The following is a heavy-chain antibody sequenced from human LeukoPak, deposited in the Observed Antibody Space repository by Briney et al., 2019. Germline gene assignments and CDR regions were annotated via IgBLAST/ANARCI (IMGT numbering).Heavy chain of an antibody. CDR3: TRQIGYYDILTGPFYYYYGMDV. D-gene: IGHD3-9*01. J-gene: IGHJ6*02. CDR2: IKSKTDGGTT. Sequence: GGSLRLSCAASGFTFSNAWMSWVRQAPGKGLEWVGRIKSKTDGGTTDYAAPVKGRFTISRDDSKNTLYLQMNSLKTEDTAAYYCTRQIGYYDILTGPFYYYYGMDVWGQGTTVTVSS. CDR1: GFTFSNAW. V-gene: IGHV3-15*01.